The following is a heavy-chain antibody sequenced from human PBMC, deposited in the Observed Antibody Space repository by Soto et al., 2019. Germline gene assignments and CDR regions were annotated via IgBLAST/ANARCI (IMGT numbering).Heavy chain of an antibody. Sequence: PGGSLRLSCAASGFTFSSFAMSWVRQAPGKGLEWVSAISGSGGSTYYADSVKGRFTISRDNSKNTLYLQMNSLRAEDTAVYYCAKPEKIRFLEWLYDAFDIWGQGTMVTVSS. J-gene: IGHJ3*02. CDR2: ISGSGGST. CDR1: GFTFSSFA. V-gene: IGHV3-23*01. CDR3: AKPEKIRFLEWLYDAFDI. D-gene: IGHD3-3*01.